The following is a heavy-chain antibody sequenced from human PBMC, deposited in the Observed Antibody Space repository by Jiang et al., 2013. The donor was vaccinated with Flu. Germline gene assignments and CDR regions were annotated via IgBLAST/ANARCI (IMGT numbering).Heavy chain of an antibody. CDR1: GGSISSSSYY. J-gene: IGHJ2*01. CDR3: ARRPYSSSWYSWYFDL. D-gene: IGHD6-13*01. CDR2: IYYSGST. Sequence: LLKPSETLSLTCTVSGGSISSSSYYWGWIRQPPGKGLEWIGSIYYSGSTYYNPSLKSRVTISVDTSKNQFSLKLSSVTAADTAVYYCARRPYSSSWYSWYFDLWGRGTLVTVSS. V-gene: IGHV4-39*01.